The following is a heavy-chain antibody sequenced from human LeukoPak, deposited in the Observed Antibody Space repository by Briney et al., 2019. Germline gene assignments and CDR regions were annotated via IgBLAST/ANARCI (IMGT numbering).Heavy chain of an antibody. D-gene: IGHD3-22*01. CDR2: ISSSSSYI. J-gene: IGHJ4*02. CDR3: AKDNRAYYYDSSGYDY. Sequence: GGSLRLSCAASGFTFSSYSMNWVRQAPGKGLEWVSSISSSSSYIYYADSVKGRFTISRDNSKNTLYLQMNSLRAEDTAVYYCAKDNRAYYYDSSGYDYWGQGTLVTVSS. CDR1: GFTFSSYS. V-gene: IGHV3-21*04.